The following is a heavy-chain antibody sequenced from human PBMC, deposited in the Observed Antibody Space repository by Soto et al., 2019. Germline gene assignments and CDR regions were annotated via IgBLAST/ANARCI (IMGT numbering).Heavy chain of an antibody. D-gene: IGHD3-3*01. CDR1: GDSVSSNSAA. Sequence: QTLSLTCAISGDSVSSNSAAWNWIRQSPSRGLEWLGRTYYRSKWYNDYAVSVKSRITINPDTSKNQFSLQLNSVTPEDTAVYYCASLLWSGYYTTSYSYGMDVRGQETTLTVSS. CDR3: ASLLWSGYYTTSYSYGMDV. V-gene: IGHV6-1*01. J-gene: IGHJ6*02. CDR2: TYYRSKWYN.